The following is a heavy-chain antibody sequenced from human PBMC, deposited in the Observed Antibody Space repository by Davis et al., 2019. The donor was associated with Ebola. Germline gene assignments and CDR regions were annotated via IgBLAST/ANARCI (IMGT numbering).Heavy chain of an antibody. CDR1: GYDFTDSW. CDR3: ARGPFSYDIWTGYYPYYFDS. D-gene: IGHD3-9*01. Sequence: GESLKISCKGSGYDFTDSWIGWVRQVPGKGLEWVGLVYPRDFDTRYSPSFQGQVTISADKSITTAYLQWSSLKASDTAMYYCARGPFSYDIWTGYYPYYFDSWGQRTLVTVSS. V-gene: IGHV5-51*01. J-gene: IGHJ4*02. CDR2: VYPRDFDT.